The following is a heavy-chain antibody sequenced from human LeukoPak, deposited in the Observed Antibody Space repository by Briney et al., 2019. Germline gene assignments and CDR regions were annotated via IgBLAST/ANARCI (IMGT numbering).Heavy chain of an antibody. CDR2: ISTSGNN. CDR1: GGSICVYY. CDR3: ARRGGREQLIPYSLDY. D-gene: IGHD6-13*01. V-gene: IGHV4-4*09. J-gene: IGHJ4*02. Sequence: SETLSLTSTVSGGSICVYYLNCIPDPPGERVGWVGYISTSGNNNYNPSLKSRVTISVDTSRNQFSLRLSSVTSADTAVYYCARRGGREQLIPYSLDYWGQGTLVTVSS.